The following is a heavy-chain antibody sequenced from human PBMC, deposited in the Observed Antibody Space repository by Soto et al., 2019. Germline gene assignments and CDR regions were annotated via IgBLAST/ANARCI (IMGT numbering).Heavy chain of an antibody. D-gene: IGHD3-22*01. CDR3: ARGRRESSVRNYFDS. J-gene: IGHJ4*02. V-gene: IGHV4-31*03. Sequence: QVHLQESGPGLVKPSQTLSLTCTVSGGSISTGGYYWNWIRQHPGKGLEWIGYTYYSGNTFYNPSLTSRVTLSVDTSKNQFSLKLNSVTAADTAVYYCARGRRESSVRNYFDSWGQGTLVTVSS. CDR1: GGSISTGGYY. CDR2: TYYSGNT.